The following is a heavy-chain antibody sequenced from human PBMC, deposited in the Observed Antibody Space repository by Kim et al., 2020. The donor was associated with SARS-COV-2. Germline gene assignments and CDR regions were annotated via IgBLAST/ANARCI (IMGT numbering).Heavy chain of an antibody. CDR3: VGAPSWAFRV. Sequence: GGSLRLSCAASGFTFSSYTMHWVRQAPGKGLVWVSRINTDGGTRSYADPVRGRFTVSRDNAKNTLYLQMNSLRAEDTAVYYCVGAPSWAFRVWVQGPMVT. CDR1: GFTFSSYT. J-gene: IGHJ3*01. V-gene: IGHV3-74*01. CDR2: INTDGGTR.